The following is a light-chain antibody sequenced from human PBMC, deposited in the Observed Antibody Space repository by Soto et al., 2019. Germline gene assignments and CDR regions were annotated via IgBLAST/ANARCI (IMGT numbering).Light chain of an antibody. V-gene: IGKV1-5*01. CDR1: RSIVSW. Sequence: DIQMTQSPSTLSASVGDRVTITCRASRSIVSWLAWYQQEPGKAPKLLISGASTLGSGVPSRFSGSGSGTEFTLTISSLQPDDFTTYYCQQYNSFPITFGQGTRLEIK. CDR2: GAS. CDR3: QQYNSFPIT. J-gene: IGKJ5*01.